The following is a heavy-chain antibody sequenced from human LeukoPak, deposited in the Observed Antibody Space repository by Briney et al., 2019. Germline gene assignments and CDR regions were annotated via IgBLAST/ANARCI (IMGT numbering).Heavy chain of an antibody. V-gene: IGHV3-23*01. Sequence: GGSLRLSCAASGFTFSSYAMSWVRQAPGKGLEWVSAISGSGGSTYYADSVKGRFTISRDNSKNTLYLQMNSLRAEDTAVHYCAKDPYGGNSGYYFDYWGQGTLVTVSS. CDR2: ISGSGGST. D-gene: IGHD4-23*01. J-gene: IGHJ4*02. CDR1: GFTFSSYA. CDR3: AKDPYGGNSGYYFDY.